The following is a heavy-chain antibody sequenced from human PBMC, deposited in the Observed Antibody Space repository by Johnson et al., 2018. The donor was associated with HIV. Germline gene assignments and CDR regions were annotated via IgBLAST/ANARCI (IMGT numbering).Heavy chain of an antibody. CDR1: GFTFSSYA. CDR2: ISYDGSNK. CDR3: ARDSGKKRSSSPGPDAFDI. V-gene: IGHV3-30*04. Sequence: QVQLVESVGGVVQPGRSLRLSCAASGFTFSSYAMHWVRQAPGKGLEWVAIISYDGSNKYYADSVKGRFTISRDNSKNTLYLQMNSLRAEDTAVYYCARDSGKKRSSSPGPDAFDIWGQGTMVTVSS. J-gene: IGHJ3*02. D-gene: IGHD6-6*01.